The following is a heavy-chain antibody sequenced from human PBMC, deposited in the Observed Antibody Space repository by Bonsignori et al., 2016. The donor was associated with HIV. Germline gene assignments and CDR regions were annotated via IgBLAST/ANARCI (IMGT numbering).Heavy chain of an antibody. D-gene: IGHD3-10*01. Sequence: WVRQAPGQGLEWMGGIIPIIGLANYAQKFQGRVTITADESTTTAYMELSSLRSEDTAVYFCARGPVGGSDWYFDLWGRGTLVTVSS. J-gene: IGHJ2*01. CDR3: ARGPVGGSDWYFDL. CDR2: IIPIIGLA. V-gene: IGHV1-69*01.